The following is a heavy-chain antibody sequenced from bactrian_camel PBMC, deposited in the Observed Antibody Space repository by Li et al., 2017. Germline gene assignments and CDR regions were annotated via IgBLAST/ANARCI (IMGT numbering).Heavy chain of an antibody. Sequence: HVQLVESGGDLVQPGGSLRLSCAASGFTFSSQWMSWVRQAPGKGLERVASIHPDGSDTYYTDSAKGRFTISRDNAKSTVSLQMNSLKSEDTAMYYCAQGESGGNPAKFSGRYTYWGQGTQVTVS. CDR3: AQGESGGNPAKFSGRYTY. J-gene: IGHJ4*01. D-gene: IGHD2*01. CDR1: GFTFSSQW. V-gene: IGHV3S6*01. CDR2: IHPDGSDT.